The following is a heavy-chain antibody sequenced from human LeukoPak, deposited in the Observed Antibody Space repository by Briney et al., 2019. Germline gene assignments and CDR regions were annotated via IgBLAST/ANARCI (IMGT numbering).Heavy chain of an antibody. CDR3: VRASRSSDY. D-gene: IGHD6-13*01. J-gene: IGHJ4*02. Sequence: GGSLRLSXAASGFTFSSYGMHWVRQAPGKGLEWVAFIRYDGSNKYYADSVKGRFTISRDNSKNSLYLQMNSLRVEDTAVYYCVRASRSSDYWGQGTLVTVSP. V-gene: IGHV3-30*02. CDR2: IRYDGSNK. CDR1: GFTFSSYG.